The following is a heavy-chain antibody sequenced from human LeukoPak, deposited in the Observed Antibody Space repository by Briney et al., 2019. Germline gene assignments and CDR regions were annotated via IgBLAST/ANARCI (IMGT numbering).Heavy chain of an antibody. CDR3: AKVRYFTP. CDR2: ISGNGVNT. Sequence: GGSLRLSCVASGFTFSSYAMSWVRQAPGKGLEWVSAISGNGVNTYYADSVKGRFTISRDNSKNTLFLQMNSLRAEDTAVYYCAKVRYFTPWARGTWSPSPQ. V-gene: IGHV3-23*01. CDR1: GFTFSSYA. J-gene: IGHJ5*02. D-gene: IGHD3-9*01.